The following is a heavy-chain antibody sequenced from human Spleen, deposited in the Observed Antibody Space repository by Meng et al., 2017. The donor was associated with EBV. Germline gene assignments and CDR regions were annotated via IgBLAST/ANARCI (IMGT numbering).Heavy chain of an antibody. Sequence: QVQLQQWGAGLLKPSETLSLTCTVSGGSISSAIYYWGWIRQAPGKGLEWIGEVYHTGSANYNPSLKSRVTISVDTSKDQFSLKLNSVTAADTAVYYCKALYSNVEDWGQGTLVTVSA. J-gene: IGHJ4*02. D-gene: IGHD5-18*01. CDR2: VYHTGSA. V-gene: IGHV4-39*07. CDR1: GGSISSAIYY. CDR3: KALYSNVED.